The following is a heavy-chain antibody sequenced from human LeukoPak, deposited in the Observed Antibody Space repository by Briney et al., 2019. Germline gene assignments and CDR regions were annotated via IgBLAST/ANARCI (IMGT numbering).Heavy chain of an antibody. CDR1: GGTFSSYA. CDR3: ASAIVVVTAIPGWFDP. V-gene: IGHV1-69*05. D-gene: IGHD2-21*02. J-gene: IGHJ5*02. Sequence: VASVKVSCKASGGTFSSYAISWMRQAPGQGLEWMGGIIPIFGTANYAQKFQGRVTITTDESTSTACMELSSLRSEDTAVYYCASAIVVVTAIPGWFDPWGQGTLVTVSS. CDR2: IIPIFGTA.